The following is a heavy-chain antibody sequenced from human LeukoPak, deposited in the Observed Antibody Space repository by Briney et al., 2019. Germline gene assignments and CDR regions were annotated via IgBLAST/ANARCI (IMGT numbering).Heavy chain of an antibody. J-gene: IGHJ4*02. Sequence: ALRLPCAASGFTFDDYAMHWVRQAPGKGLEWVSGISWNSGNILYADSVKGRFTISRDNAKNSLDLQMNSLRVEDTAVYYCARVGTSGWTSDYWGQGTLVTVSS. D-gene: IGHD6-19*01. CDR2: ISWNSGNI. CDR1: GFTFDDYA. V-gene: IGHV3-9*01. CDR3: ARVGTSGWTSDY.